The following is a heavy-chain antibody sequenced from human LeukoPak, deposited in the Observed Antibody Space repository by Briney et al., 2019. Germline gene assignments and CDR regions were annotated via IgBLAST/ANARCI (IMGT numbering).Heavy chain of an antibody. D-gene: IGHD3-22*01. CDR3: ARGSTHYYDSSYSQRGFDY. CDR1: GGSFSGYY. J-gene: IGHJ4*02. Sequence: PSETLSLTCAVYGGSFSGYYWSWIRQPPGKGLEWIGEINHSGSTNYNPSLKSRVTILVDTSKNQFSLKLSSVTAADTAVYYCARGSTHYYDSSYSQRGFDYWGQGTLVTVSS. V-gene: IGHV4-34*01. CDR2: INHSGST.